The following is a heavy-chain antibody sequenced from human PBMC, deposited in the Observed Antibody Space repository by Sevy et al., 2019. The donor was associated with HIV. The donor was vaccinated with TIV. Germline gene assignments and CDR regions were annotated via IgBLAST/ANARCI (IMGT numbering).Heavy chain of an antibody. Sequence: ASVKVSCEASGYSFTGYYMHWVRQAPGRGLEWMGWINPGSGGTNYARKFQGRVTMTRDTSNSTVYMDLSRLRSDDTAAYYWARDRLRGVTPLDYWGQGTLVTVSS. V-gene: IGHV1-2*02. CDR2: INPGSGGT. CDR3: ARDRLRGVTPLDY. CDR1: GYSFTGYY. D-gene: IGHD3-10*01. J-gene: IGHJ4*02.